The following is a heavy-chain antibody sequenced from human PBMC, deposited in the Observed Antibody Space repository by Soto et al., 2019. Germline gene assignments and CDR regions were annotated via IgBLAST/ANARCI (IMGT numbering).Heavy chain of an antibody. D-gene: IGHD2-15*01. J-gene: IGHJ4*02. CDR1: GGTFSSYA. V-gene: IGHV1-69*13. CDR2: IIPIFGTA. CDR3: AGDSAVGWPHGL. Sequence: ASVRVSCKASGGTFSSYAISWVRQAPGQGLQWMGGIIPIFGTANYAQKFQGRVTITADESTSTAYMELSSLRSEDTAVYYCAGDSAVGWPHGLWRQGTLDPVSS.